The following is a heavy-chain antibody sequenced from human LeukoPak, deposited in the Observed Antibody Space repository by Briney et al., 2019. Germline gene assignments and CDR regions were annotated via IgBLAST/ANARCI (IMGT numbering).Heavy chain of an antibody. V-gene: IGHV3-23*01. D-gene: IGHD3-10*01. CDR2: ISGSGGST. Sequence: PGGSLRLSCAASGFTFSSYAMSWVRQAPGKGLEWVSAISGSGGSTYYADSVKGRFTISRDNSKNTLYLQMNSLRAEDTAVYYCAKSLHDPYGSGSPGGYWGQGTLVTVSP. CDR3: AKSLHDPYGSGSPGGY. CDR1: GFTFSSYA. J-gene: IGHJ4*02.